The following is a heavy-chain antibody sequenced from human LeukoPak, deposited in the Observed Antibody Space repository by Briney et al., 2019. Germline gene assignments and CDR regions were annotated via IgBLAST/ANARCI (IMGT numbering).Heavy chain of an antibody. V-gene: IGHV3-23*01. Sequence: PGGSLRLSCAASGFTFSSYAMSWVRQAPGKGLEWVSAISGSGGSTYYADSVKGRFTISRDNSKNTLYLQMNSLRAEDTAVYYCAKIYCSGGSCPYSEYYFDYWGQGTLVTVSS. D-gene: IGHD2-15*01. J-gene: IGHJ4*02. CDR1: GFTFSSYA. CDR2: ISGSGGST. CDR3: AKIYCSGGSCPYSEYYFDY.